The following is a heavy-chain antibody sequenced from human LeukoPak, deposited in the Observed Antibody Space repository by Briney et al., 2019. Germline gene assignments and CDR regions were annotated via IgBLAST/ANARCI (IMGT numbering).Heavy chain of an antibody. CDR1: GYSISSGYY. Sequence: SETLSLTCTVSGYSISSGYYWGWIRQPPGKGLEWIGSIYHSGSTFYNPSLKSRVTISVDTSKNQFSLKLSSATAADTAVYYCAREEGLGNAFDIWGQGTMVTVSS. D-gene: IGHD3/OR15-3a*01. V-gene: IGHV4-38-2*02. CDR2: IYHSGST. CDR3: AREEGLGNAFDI. J-gene: IGHJ3*02.